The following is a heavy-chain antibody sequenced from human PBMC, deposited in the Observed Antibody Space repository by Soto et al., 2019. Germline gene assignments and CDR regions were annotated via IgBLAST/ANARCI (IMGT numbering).Heavy chain of an antibody. Sequence: EVQLLESGGGLVQPGGSLRLSCAASGFTFSNYVMTWVRQAPGKGLEWVSAVSGSGGSTYYADSVKGRFTISRDKSKNTLDLQMNSLRGDDTAVYYCAKSRRRDGYKNAFYIWGQGTMVTVSS. V-gene: IGHV3-23*01. CDR2: VSGSGGST. CDR1: GFTFSNYV. J-gene: IGHJ3*02. D-gene: IGHD5-12*01. CDR3: AKSRRRDGYKNAFYI.